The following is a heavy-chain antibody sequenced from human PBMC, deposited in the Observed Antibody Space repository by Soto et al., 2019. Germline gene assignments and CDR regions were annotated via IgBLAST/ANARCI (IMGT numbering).Heavy chain of an antibody. CDR1: GGTFSSYA. Sequence: QVQLVQSGAEVKKPGSSVKVSCKASGGTFSSYAISWVRQAPGQGLEWMGGIIPIFGTANYAQKFQGRVKITADKSTSTAYMELSSLRSEDTAVYYCATPRVGDCSGGSCSSNYFDYWGQGTLVTVSS. V-gene: IGHV1-69*06. J-gene: IGHJ4*02. CDR3: ATPRVGDCSGGSCSSNYFDY. D-gene: IGHD2-15*01. CDR2: IIPIFGTA.